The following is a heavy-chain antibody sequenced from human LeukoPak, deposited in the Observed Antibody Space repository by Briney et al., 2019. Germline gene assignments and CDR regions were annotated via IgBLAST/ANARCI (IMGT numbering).Heavy chain of an antibody. CDR3: ARADTAMAYFDY. V-gene: IGHV3-30*02. Sequence: GGSLRLSCAASGFTFSSYGMHWVRQAPGKGLEWVAFIRYDGSNKYYADSVKGRFTISRDNSKNTLYLQMNSLRAEDTAVYYCARADTAMAYFDYWGQGTLVTVSS. CDR2: IRYDGSNK. D-gene: IGHD5-18*01. J-gene: IGHJ4*02. CDR1: GFTFSSYG.